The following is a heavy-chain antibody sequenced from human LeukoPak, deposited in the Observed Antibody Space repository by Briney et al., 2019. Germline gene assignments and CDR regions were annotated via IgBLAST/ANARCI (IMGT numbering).Heavy chain of an antibody. CDR2: ISGSGGST. Sequence: GGTLRLSCAASGFTFSSYAMSWVRQAPGKGLEWVSAISGSGGSTYYADSVKGRFTISRDNSKNTLYLQMNSLRAEDTAVYYCARGLHSRKSGRRFDVFEIWGQGTTVTVSS. D-gene: IGHD6-13*01. CDR1: GFTFSSYA. V-gene: IGHV3-23*01. CDR3: ARGLHSRKSGRRFDVFEI. J-gene: IGHJ3*02.